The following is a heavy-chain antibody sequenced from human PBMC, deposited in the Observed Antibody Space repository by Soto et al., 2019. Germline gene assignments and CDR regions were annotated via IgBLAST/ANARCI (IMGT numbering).Heavy chain of an antibody. Sequence: GGSLRLSCAASGFTFSSYSMNWVRQAPGKGLEWVSSISSSSYIYYADSVKGRFTISRDNAKNSLYLQMNSLRAEDTAVYYCASYYYDFWSGYLPDYYYYYMDVWGKGTTVTVSS. CDR1: GFTFSSYS. J-gene: IGHJ6*03. D-gene: IGHD3-3*01. CDR2: ISSSSYI. V-gene: IGHV3-21*01. CDR3: ASYYYDFWSGYLPDYYYYYMDV.